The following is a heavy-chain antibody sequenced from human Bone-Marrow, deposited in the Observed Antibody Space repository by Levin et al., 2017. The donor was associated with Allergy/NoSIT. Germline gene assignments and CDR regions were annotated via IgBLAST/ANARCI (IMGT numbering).Heavy chain of an antibody. J-gene: IGHJ5*02. D-gene: IGHD3/OR15-3a*01. V-gene: IGHV3-73*01. CDR2: IRPTLNTYAT. CDR1: GFTFSGSA. CDR3: ARDPTYVWTGYRTGAGLIDH. Sequence: GGSLRLSCETSGFTFSGSAIHWVRQSSGKGLEWVGRIRPTLNTYATTFAASVKGRFTISRDISNNILYLEMNNLRGEDTAVYYCARDPTYVWTGYRTGAGLIDHWGLGTLVTVSS.